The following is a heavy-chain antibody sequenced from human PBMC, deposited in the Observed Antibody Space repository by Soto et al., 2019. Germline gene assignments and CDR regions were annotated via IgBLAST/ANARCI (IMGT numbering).Heavy chain of an antibody. CDR1: GASVSSGSYY. J-gene: IGHJ4*02. CDR3: VRTYCYTTTTFYY. CDR2: IYYTGST. V-gene: IGHV4-61*01. Sequence: QVQLQESGPGLVKPSETLSLTCTVSGASVSSGSYYWSWIRQPPGKGLDWIAYIYYTGSTNYNPSLMNRVTISVDTSKSQFSLQLSSVTAADTAVYYCVRTYCYTTTTFYYLGQGTLVTVSS. D-gene: IGHD3-16*02.